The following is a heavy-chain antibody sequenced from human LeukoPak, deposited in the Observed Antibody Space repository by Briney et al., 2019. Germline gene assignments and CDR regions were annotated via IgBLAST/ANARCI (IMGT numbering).Heavy chain of an antibody. V-gene: IGHV1-8*03. D-gene: IGHD4-17*01. CDR3: ARATTGTVYYYYYMDV. CDR1: GYTFTSYD. J-gene: IGHJ6*03. Sequence: ASVKVSCKASGYTFTSYDINWVRQATGQGLEWMGWMNPNSGNTGYAQKFQGRVTITRNTSISTAYMELGSLRSEDTAVYYCARATTGTVYYYYYMDVWGKGTTVTVSS. CDR2: MNPNSGNT.